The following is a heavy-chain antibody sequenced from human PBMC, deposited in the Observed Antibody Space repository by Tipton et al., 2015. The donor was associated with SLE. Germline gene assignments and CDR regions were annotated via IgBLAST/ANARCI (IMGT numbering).Heavy chain of an antibody. CDR2: IYPSDSDT. D-gene: IGHD3-9*01. CDR3: ARELRSAGYSDC. J-gene: IGHJ4*02. CDR1: GYTFVSYW. Sequence: AQLVQSGAEVKKPGESLKISCKGSGYTFVSYWIGWVRQMPGKGLEWMGIIYPSDSDTRYSPSFQGQVTISVDKSIDTAYLQWSSLRASDTAIYYCARELRSAGYSDCWGQGTLVTVSS. V-gene: IGHV5-51*01.